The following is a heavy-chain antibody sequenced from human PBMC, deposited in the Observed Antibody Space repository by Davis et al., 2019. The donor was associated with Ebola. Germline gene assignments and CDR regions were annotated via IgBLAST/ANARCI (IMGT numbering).Heavy chain of an antibody. D-gene: IGHD1/OR15-1a*01. CDR1: GFTFSSYE. J-gene: IGHJ6*02. V-gene: IGHV3-48*03. CDR3: ARVSNKFGMDV. CDR2: ISTSDNTI. Sequence: PGGSLRLSCAVSGFTFSSYEMNWVRQAPGKGLEWISYISTSDNTIYYADSVKGRFTISRDNAKNSLYLQMNSLRAEDTAVYYCARVSNKFGMDVWGQGTTVTVSS.